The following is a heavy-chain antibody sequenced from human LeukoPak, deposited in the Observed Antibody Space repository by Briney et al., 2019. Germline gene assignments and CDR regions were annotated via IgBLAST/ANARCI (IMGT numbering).Heavy chain of an antibody. CDR3: ARDLDYYGMDV. Sequence: GGSLRPSCAASGFTFSDCYMSWIRQAPGKGLEWVSYISSSGSTIYYADSVKGRFTISRDNAKNSLYLQMNSLRAEDTAVYYCARDLDYYGMDVWGQGTTVTVSS. J-gene: IGHJ6*02. V-gene: IGHV3-11*01. CDR1: GFTFSDCY. CDR2: ISSSGSTI.